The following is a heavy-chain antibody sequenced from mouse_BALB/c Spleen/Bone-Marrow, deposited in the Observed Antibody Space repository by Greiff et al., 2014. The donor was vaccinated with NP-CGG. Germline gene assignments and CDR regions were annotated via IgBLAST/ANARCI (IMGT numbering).Heavy chain of an antibody. CDR2: INPGSGST. Sequence: QVHVKQSGAELVRPGTSVKVSCKASGYAFTDYLMEWLKQRPGQGLEWIGVINPGSGSTNYNEKFKDKATLTADKSSSTAYMQLSSLTPDDSAVYFCARYDGYFDYWGQGTILTVSS. D-gene: IGHD2-3*01. CDR3: ARYDGYFDY. CDR1: GYAFTDYL. V-gene: IGHV1-54*01. J-gene: IGHJ2*01.